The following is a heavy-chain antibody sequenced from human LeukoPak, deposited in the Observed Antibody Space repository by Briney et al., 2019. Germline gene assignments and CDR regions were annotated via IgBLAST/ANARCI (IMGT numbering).Heavy chain of an antibody. Sequence: ASVKVSCKASGGTFSSYAISWVRQAPGQGLEWMGGIIPIFGTANYAQKFQGRVTITADESTSTAYMELSSLRSEDTAVYYCASPAHVDRPIGDYYYYYMDVWGKGTTVTISS. CDR1: GGTFSSYA. V-gene: IGHV1-69*13. D-gene: IGHD3-3*01. J-gene: IGHJ6*03. CDR3: ASPAHVDRPIGDYYYYYMDV. CDR2: IIPIFGTA.